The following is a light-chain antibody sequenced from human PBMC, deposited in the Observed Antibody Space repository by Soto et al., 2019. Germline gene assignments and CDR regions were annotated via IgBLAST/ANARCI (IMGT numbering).Light chain of an antibody. Sequence: DTQMTHSPSTLSASVGDRVTIICRASQTISSWLAWYQQKPGKAPKLLIYKASSLESGVPSRFSGSGSGTEFTLTISSLQPDDLATYYCQQYNSYPWTFGQGTKVDIK. V-gene: IGKV1-5*03. CDR2: KAS. CDR1: QTISSW. J-gene: IGKJ1*01. CDR3: QQYNSYPWT.